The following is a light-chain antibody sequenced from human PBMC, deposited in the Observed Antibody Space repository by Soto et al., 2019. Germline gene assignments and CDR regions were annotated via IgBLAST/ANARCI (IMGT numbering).Light chain of an antibody. CDR1: QDVNNS. V-gene: IGKV1-33*01. Sequence: DIQMTQSPSSLSASIGDRVTITCQASQDVNNSLNWYQQKPRKAPNLLIYDVSNLGTGVPSRFSGSGSGTDFTFTISRLQPEDMGTYYCPQYYNVPVTCGQGTLLE. J-gene: IGKJ5*01. CDR3: PQYYNVPVT. CDR2: DVS.